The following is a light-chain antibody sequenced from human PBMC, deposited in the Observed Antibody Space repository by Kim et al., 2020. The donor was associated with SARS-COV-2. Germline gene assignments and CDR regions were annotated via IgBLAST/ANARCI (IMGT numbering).Light chain of an antibody. Sequence: SVKLTCTLSSGHSSYIIAWHQQQPGKAPRYLMKLEGSGSYNKGSGVPDRFSGSSSGADRYLTISNLQSEDEADYYCETWDGNTRVFGGGTQLTVL. CDR1: SGHSSYI. V-gene: IGLV4-60*03. J-gene: IGLJ3*02. CDR3: ETWDGNTRV. CDR2: LEGSGSY.